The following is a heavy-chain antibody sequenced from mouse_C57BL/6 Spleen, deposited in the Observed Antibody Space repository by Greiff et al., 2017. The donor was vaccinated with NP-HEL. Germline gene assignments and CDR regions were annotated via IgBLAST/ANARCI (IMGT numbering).Heavy chain of an antibody. CDR2: IRNKANGYTT. CDR1: GFTFTDYY. J-gene: IGHJ4*01. Sequence: EVKVEESGGGLVQPGGSLSLSCAASGFTFTDYYMSWVRQPPGKALAWLGFIRNKANGYTTEYSASVKGRFTISRDNSQSILYLQMNALRAEDSATYYCARSLGRDYAMDYWGQGTSVTVSS. V-gene: IGHV7-3*01. CDR3: ARSLGRDYAMDY. D-gene: IGHD4-1*01.